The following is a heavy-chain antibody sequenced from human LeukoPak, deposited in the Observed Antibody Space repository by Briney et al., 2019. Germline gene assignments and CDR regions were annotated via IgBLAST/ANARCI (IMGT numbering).Heavy chain of an antibody. CDR2: INPSGGST. CDR1: GYTFTSYY. D-gene: IGHD3-22*01. V-gene: IGHV1-46*01. Sequence: ASVKVSCKASGYTFTSYYMHWVRQAPGQGLEWMGIINPSGGSTSYAQKFQGRVTMTRDTSTSTVYMELGSLRSEDTAVYYCARVLHDYYDSSGYFDYWGQGTLVTISS. J-gene: IGHJ4*02. CDR3: ARVLHDYYDSSGYFDY.